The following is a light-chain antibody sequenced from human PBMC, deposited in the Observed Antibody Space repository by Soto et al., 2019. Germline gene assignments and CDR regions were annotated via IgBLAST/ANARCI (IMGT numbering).Light chain of an antibody. Sequence: QSALTQPRSVSASPGQSVTISCTGTSSDVGGYDYVSWYQHHPGKAPKLIIYDVRERPSGVPDRFSGSKSGNTASLTISGLQAEDEADYSCCSYTATHIYVFGTGTKVTVL. J-gene: IGLJ1*01. CDR2: DVR. CDR3: CSYTATHIYV. V-gene: IGLV2-11*01. CDR1: SSDVGGYDY.